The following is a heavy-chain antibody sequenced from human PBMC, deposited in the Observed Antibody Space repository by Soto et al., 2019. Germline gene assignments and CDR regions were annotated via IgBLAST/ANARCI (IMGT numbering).Heavy chain of an antibody. CDR3: AREVAYGDWFDP. Sequence: QVQLVQSGVEVKKPGASVKVSCKTSGYTFTTYDISWVRQAPGQGLEWMGGISGYNGNTNYAQQLQGRVTMTTATSTSTAYMALRSLRSDDTAVYYCAREVAYGDWFDPWGQGTLVTVSS. CDR2: ISGYNGNT. CDR1: GYTFTTYD. V-gene: IGHV1-18*01. J-gene: IGHJ5*02. D-gene: IGHD4-17*01.